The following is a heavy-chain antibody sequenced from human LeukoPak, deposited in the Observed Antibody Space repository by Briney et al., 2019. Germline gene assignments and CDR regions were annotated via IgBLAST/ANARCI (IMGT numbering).Heavy chain of an antibody. CDR3: ARGLSIAVAFDY. CDR2: IYYSGST. Sequence: KPSETLSLTCTVSGGSVSSYYWSWIRQPPGKGLEWIGYIYYSGSTNYNPSLKSRVTISVDTSKNQFSLKLSSVTAADTAVYYCARGLSIAVAFDYWGQGALVTVSS. J-gene: IGHJ4*02. CDR1: GGSVSSYY. D-gene: IGHD6-19*01. V-gene: IGHV4-59*02.